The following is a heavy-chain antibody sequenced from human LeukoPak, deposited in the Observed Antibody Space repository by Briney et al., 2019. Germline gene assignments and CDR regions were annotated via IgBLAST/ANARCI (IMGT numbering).Heavy chain of an antibody. CDR1: GFTFSSYG. V-gene: IGHV3-30*02. J-gene: IGHJ4*02. Sequence: GGSLRLSCAASGFTFSSYGMHWVRQAPGKGLEWVAFIRYDGSNEYYADSVKGRFTISRDNSKNTLYLQMNSLRAEDTAVYYCAKDRLTEDILTGYYYWGQGTLVTVSS. D-gene: IGHD3-9*01. CDR2: IRYDGSNE. CDR3: AKDRLTEDILTGYYY.